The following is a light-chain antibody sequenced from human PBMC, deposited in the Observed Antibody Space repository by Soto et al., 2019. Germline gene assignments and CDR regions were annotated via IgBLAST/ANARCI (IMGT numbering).Light chain of an antibody. J-gene: IGKJ2*01. CDR2: AAS. CDR1: QTISSY. CDR3: QQSYNTRA. V-gene: IGKV1-39*01. Sequence: DIQMTQSPSSLSASVGDRVTITCRASQTISSYLNWYQQKPGKAPKVLIYAASSLQSGVPSRFSGSGSGTEFTLTISSLQPEDFGTYYCQQSYNTRAFGQGTKLEIK.